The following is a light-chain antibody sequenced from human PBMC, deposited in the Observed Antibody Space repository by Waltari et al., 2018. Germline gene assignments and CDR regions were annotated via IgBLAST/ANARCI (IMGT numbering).Light chain of an antibody. CDR1: QSVLYISNNKNY. V-gene: IGKV4-1*01. CDR2: WAS. Sequence: DIVMTQSPEPLAVSLGERATINCKSSQSVLYISNNKNYLAWYQQKPGQPPKLLIYWASTRESGVPDRFSGSGSGTDFTLTISTLQAEDVAIYYCQQYFTTPYTFGQGTKLEIK. CDR3: QQYFTTPYT. J-gene: IGKJ2*01.